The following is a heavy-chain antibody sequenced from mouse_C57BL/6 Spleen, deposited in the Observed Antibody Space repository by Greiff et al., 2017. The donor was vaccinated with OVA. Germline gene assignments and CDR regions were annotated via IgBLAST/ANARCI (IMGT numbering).Heavy chain of an antibody. V-gene: IGHV6-3*01. CDR2: IRLKSDNYAT. CDR3: TGGGIVTTAY. D-gene: IGHD2-5*01. Sequence: EVMLVESGGGLVQPGGSMKLSCVASGFTFSNYWMNWVRQSPEKGLEWVAQIRLKSDNYATHYAESVKGRFTISRDDSKSSVYLQMNNLRAEDTGIYYCTGGGIVTTAYWGQGTLVTVSA. J-gene: IGHJ3*01. CDR1: GFTFSNYW.